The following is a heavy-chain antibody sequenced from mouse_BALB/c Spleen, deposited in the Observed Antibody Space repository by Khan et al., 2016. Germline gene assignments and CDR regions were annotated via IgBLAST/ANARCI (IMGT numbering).Heavy chain of an antibody. CDR1: GFNIKDTY. V-gene: IGHV14-3*02. J-gene: IGHJ4*01. CDR3: ARKDGSRYYAMVY. CDR2: IDPANGNT. D-gene: IGHD1-1*01. Sequence: VQLQQSGAELVKPGASVKLSCTASGFNIKDTYMHWVKQRPEQGLEWIGRIDPANGNTKYDPKFQGKATITADTSSNTAYLQLSSLTSEDTAVYYCARKDGSRYYAMVYWGQGTSVTVSS.